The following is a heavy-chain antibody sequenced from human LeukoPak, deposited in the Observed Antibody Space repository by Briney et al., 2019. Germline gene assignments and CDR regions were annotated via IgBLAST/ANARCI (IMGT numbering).Heavy chain of an antibody. V-gene: IGHV3-66*01. CDR2: IYSGGST. J-gene: IGHJ4*02. CDR1: GFTVSSNY. D-gene: IGHD4-17*01. Sequence: PGGSLRLSCAASGFTVSSNYMSWVRQAPGRGLEWVSVIYSGGSTYYADSVKGRFTISRDNSKNTLYLQMNSLRADDTAVYYCARSGVTTRQYYFDYWGQGTLVTVSS. CDR3: ARSGVTTRQYYFDY.